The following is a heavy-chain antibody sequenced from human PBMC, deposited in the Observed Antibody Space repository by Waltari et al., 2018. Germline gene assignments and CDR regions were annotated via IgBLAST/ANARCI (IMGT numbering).Heavy chain of an antibody. V-gene: IGHV5-51*01. CDR1: GYRSTSSW. D-gene: IGHD6-19*01. Sequence: LHLVQSGAELNKRGESLTIPCKGAGYRSTSSWPRSVRHTPGKGLEWMGIIYPGDSDTRYSPSFQGQVTISADKSISTAYLQWSSLKASDTAMYYCARAGIAVAGISAFDIWGQGTMVTVSS. J-gene: IGHJ3*02. CDR3: ARAGIAVAGISAFDI. CDR2: IYPGDSDT.